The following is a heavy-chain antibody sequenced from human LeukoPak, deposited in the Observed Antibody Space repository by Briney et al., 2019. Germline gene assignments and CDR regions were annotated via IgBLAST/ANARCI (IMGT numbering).Heavy chain of an antibody. CDR1: GFTFSSYS. CDR2: ISSSSSTI. Sequence: GGSLRLSCAASGFTFSSYSMNWVRQAPGKGLEWVSYISSSSSTIYYADSVKGRFTISRDNSKNTLYLQMNSLRAEDTAVYYCAKDDYYDSSGYYLSAFDYWGQGTLVTVSS. D-gene: IGHD3-22*01. CDR3: AKDDYYDSSGYYLSAFDY. V-gene: IGHV3-48*01. J-gene: IGHJ4*02.